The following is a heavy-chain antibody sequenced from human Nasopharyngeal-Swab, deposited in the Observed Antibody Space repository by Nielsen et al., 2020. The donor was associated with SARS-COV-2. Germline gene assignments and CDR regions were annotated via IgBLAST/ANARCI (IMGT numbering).Heavy chain of an antibody. Sequence: SLKISCAASGFTFDDYAMHWVRQAPGKGLEWVSGISWNSGSIGYADSVKGRFTISRDNAKNSLYLQMNSLRAEDTALYYCASLPSHDYGDYYGMDVWGQGTTVTVSS. CDR1: GFTFDDYA. CDR3: ASLPSHDYGDYYGMDV. J-gene: IGHJ6*02. D-gene: IGHD4-17*01. V-gene: IGHV3-9*01. CDR2: ISWNSGSI.